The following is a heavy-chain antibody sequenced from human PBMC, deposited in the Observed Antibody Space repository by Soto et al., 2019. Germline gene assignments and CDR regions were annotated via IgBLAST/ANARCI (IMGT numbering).Heavy chain of an antibody. Sequence: EVQLVESGGGLVQPGGSLRLSCAASGFTFSSYSMNWVRQAPGKGLEWVSYISSSSSTIYYADSVKGRFTIYRDNAKNYLYLQKNSLKDEHTAVYYCARERSSSWYNWFDPWGQGTLVHVSS. J-gene: IGHJ5*02. D-gene: IGHD6-13*01. CDR3: ARERSSSWYNWFDP. V-gene: IGHV3-48*02. CDR1: GFTFSSYS. CDR2: ISSSSSTI.